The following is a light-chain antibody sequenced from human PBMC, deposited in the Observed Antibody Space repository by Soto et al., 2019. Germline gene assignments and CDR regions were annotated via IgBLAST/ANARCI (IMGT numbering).Light chain of an antibody. CDR1: QSVLYSSNNKNY. J-gene: IGKJ2*01. CDR3: QQYYSTPQNT. Sequence: DIVMTQSPDSLAVSLGERATINCKSSQSVLYSSNNKNYLAWYQQKPGQPPKLLICWASTRESGVPDRFSGSGSGTDFTLTISSLQAEDVAVYYCQQYYSTPQNTFGQGTKLEIK. V-gene: IGKV4-1*01. CDR2: WAS.